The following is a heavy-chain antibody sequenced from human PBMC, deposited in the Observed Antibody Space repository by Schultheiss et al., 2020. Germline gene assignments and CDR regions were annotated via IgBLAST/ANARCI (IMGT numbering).Heavy chain of an antibody. D-gene: IGHD3-3*01. CDR1: GGSISSGGYY. CDR3: ARVRDFWSGYNYYYYMDV. V-gene: IGHV4-31*03. CDR2: IYYSGST. Sequence: SETLSLTCTVSGGSISSGGYYWSWIRQHPGKGLEWIGYIYYSGSTYYNPSLKSRVTISVDTSKNQFSLKLSSVTAADTAVYYCARVRDFWSGYNYYYYMDVWGKGTTVNVSS. J-gene: IGHJ6*03.